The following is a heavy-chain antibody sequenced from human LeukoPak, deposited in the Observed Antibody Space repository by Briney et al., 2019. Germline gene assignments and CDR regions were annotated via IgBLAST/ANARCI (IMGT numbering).Heavy chain of an antibody. CDR2: ISGDGTTT. D-gene: IGHD3-10*01. CDR1: GFTFSTSW. Sequence: GGSLRLSCATSGFTFSTSWMHWVRQAPGKGLVWVSRISGDGTTTTYADSVKGRFTISRDNAKNPLYLQMNSLRAEDTAVYYCARAALTYYYGSGTNLGYWGQGTLVTVSS. V-gene: IGHV3-74*01. CDR3: ARAALTYYYGSGTNLGY. J-gene: IGHJ4*02.